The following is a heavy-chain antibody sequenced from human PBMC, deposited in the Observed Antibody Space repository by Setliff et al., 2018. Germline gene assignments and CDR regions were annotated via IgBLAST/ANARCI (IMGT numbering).Heavy chain of an antibody. CDR3: ARDGVSYGMDV. V-gene: IGHV3-23*03. CDR1: GFAFSSYA. Sequence: GGSLRLSCAGSGFAFSSYAMSWVRQAPGKGLEWVSTIYSGDRSTFYTDSVKGRFTISRDSSKNTLYLQMNSLRAEDTAVYYCARDGVSYGMDVWGQGTTVTVSS. J-gene: IGHJ6*02. CDR2: IYSGDRST.